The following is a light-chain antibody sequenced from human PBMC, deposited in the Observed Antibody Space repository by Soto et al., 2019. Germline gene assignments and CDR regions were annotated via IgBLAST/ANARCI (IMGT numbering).Light chain of an antibody. V-gene: IGKV3-20*01. CDR3: QQYDGSPIT. CDR1: QGVTTR. Sequence: DTVLTQSPCSLSLSAGDRVTISCRASQGVTTRLAWYQQKPGQAPRLLLSGASSRASGVPVRFSGSGSGTDFTLTISRLEPEDFALYYCQQYDGSPITFGLGTRLEIK. J-gene: IGKJ5*01. CDR2: GAS.